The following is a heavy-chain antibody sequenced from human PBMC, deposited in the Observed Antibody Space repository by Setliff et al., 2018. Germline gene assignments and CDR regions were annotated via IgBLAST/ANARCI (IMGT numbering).Heavy chain of an antibody. V-gene: IGHV4-34*01. J-gene: IGHJ6*03. CDR3: ARGITGNYNFWSGYYNYYYYYMDV. CDR1: GGSFSGYY. CDR2: INHSGST. Sequence: SETLSLTCAVYGGSFSGYYWGWIRQPPGKRLEWIGEINHSGSTNYNPSLKSRVTISVDTSKNQFSLKLSSVTAADTAVYYCARGITGNYNFWSGYYNYYYYYMDVWGKGTTVTVSS. D-gene: IGHD3-3*01.